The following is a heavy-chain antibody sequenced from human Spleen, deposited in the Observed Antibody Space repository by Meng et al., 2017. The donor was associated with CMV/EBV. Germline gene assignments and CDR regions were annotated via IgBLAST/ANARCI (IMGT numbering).Heavy chain of an antibody. D-gene: IGHD2-15*01. CDR3: ARVDCSGGGCYLGGY. J-gene: IGHJ4*02. Sequence: SETLSLTCTVSGCSISSGYYWGWIRQPPGKGLEWIGSIYHSGNTYYNPSLKSRVTISVDTSKNQFSLKLSSVTAADTAVYYCARVDCSGGGCYLGGYWGQGALVTVSS. CDR1: GCSISSGYY. V-gene: IGHV4-38-2*02. CDR2: IYHSGNT.